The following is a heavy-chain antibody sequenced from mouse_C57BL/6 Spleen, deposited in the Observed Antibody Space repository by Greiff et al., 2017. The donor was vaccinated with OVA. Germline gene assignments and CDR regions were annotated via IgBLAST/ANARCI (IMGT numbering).Heavy chain of an antibody. CDR1: GYTFTSYW. J-gene: IGHJ2*01. D-gene: IGHD2-3*01. Sequence: QVQLQQPGAELVKPGASVKLSCKASGYTFTSYWLQWVKQRPGPGLEWIGEIDPSDSYTNYNQKFKGKATLTVDTPSSTAYMQLSSLTSEDSAVYYCARWDGYCWGQGTTLAVAS. CDR2: IDPSDSYT. V-gene: IGHV1-50*01. CDR3: ARWDGYC.